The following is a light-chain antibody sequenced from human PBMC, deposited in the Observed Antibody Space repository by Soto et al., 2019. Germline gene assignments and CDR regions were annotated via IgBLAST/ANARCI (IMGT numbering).Light chain of an antibody. CDR3: QQYDDWPLT. CDR2: GVS. J-gene: IGKJ4*01. CDR1: QSVSTD. Sequence: DIVLTQSPGPLSLSPGERATLSCMASQSVSTDLAWYQQKPGQTPRLLIYGVSTRATGTPARFSGSWSGTECTLTISSLQSEDVAVYYCQQYDDWPLTFGGGTKVDI. V-gene: IGKV3-15*01.